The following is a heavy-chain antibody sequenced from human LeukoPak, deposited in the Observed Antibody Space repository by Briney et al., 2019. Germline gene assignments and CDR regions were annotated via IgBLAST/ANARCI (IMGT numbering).Heavy chain of an antibody. CDR2: ISWNSGSI. J-gene: IGHJ4*02. D-gene: IGHD1-14*01. Sequence: GGSLRLSCAASGFTFTDYAMNWVRQAPGQGLEWVSCISWNSGSIGYADSVKGRFTISRDNAKNSLYLQMNSLRAEDTALYYCAKDIATGNRLYYFDYWGQGTLVTVSS. CDR1: GFTFTDYA. CDR3: AKDIATGNRLYYFDY. V-gene: IGHV3-9*01.